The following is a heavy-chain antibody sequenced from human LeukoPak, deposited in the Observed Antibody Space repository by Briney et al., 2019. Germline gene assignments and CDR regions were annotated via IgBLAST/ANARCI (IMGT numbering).Heavy chain of an antibody. D-gene: IGHD3-10*01. J-gene: IGHJ4*02. CDR2: IYSDGVTT. CDR3: ARGNYYAYDY. CDR1: AFTFSNYW. Sequence: GSLRLSCSASAFTFSNYWMHWVRQAPGKGLVWVSRIYSDGVTTTYADSVKGRFTISRDNAKNMLYLQVNSLRAEDTAVYYCARGNYYAYDYWGQGTLVTVSS. V-gene: IGHV3-74*01.